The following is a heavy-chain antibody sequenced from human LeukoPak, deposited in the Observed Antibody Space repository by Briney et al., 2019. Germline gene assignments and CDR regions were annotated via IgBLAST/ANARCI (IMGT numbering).Heavy chain of an antibody. CDR2: ISGSGGST. J-gene: IGHJ4*02. V-gene: IGHV3-23*01. CDR1: GLTFSSYA. D-gene: IGHD6-19*01. Sequence: GGSLRLSCAASGLTFSSYAMSWVRQAPGKGLEWVSAISGSGGSTYYADSVKGRFTISRDNSKNTLYLQMNSLRAEDTAVYYCANDEGSGPLDYWGQGTLVTVSS. CDR3: ANDEGSGPLDY.